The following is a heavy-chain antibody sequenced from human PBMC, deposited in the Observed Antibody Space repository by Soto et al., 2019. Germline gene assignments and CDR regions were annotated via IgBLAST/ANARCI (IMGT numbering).Heavy chain of an antibody. Sequence: SETLSLTCAVSGGSISSGGYSWSWIRQPPGKGLEWIGYIYHSGSTYYNPSLKSRVTISVDRSKNQFSLKLSSVTAADTAVYYCARGVLGKSHGDYHYDYWGQGTLVTVSS. CDR1: GGSISSGGYS. J-gene: IGHJ4*02. CDR2: IYHSGST. D-gene: IGHD4-17*01. V-gene: IGHV4-30-2*01. CDR3: ARGVLGKSHGDYHYDY.